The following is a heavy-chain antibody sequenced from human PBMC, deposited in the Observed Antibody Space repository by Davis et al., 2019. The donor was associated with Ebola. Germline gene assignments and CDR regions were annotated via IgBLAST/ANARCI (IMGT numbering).Heavy chain of an antibody. CDR3: ARDRLAAPFDY. CDR1: GYTFTGYY. Sequence: AASVKVSCKASGYTFTGYYMHWVRQAPGQGLEWMGWINPNSGGTNYAQKFQGWVTMTRDTSISTAYMELRSLRSDDTAVYYCARDRLAAPFDYWGQGTLVTVSS. CDR2: INPNSGGT. V-gene: IGHV1-2*04. J-gene: IGHJ4*02. D-gene: IGHD6-13*01.